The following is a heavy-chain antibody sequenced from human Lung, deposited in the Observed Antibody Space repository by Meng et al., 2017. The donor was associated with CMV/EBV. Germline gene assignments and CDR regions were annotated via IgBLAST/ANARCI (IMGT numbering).Heavy chain of an antibody. Sequence: ESXKIPCAAPGFTFSSYWMSWVRQAPGKGLEWVANIKQEGSEKYYVDSVKCRFTISRDNAKNSLYLQMNSLRAEDTAVYYCVRWGILEWLPNYYYGMDVWXQGTTVTVSS. CDR1: GFTFSSYW. CDR3: VRWGILEWLPNYYYGMDV. V-gene: IGHV3-7*01. J-gene: IGHJ6*02. CDR2: IKQEGSEK. D-gene: IGHD3-3*01.